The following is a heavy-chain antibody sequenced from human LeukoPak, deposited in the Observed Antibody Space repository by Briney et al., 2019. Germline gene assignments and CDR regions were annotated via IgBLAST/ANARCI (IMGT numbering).Heavy chain of an antibody. Sequence: GGSLRLSCAASGSGFTFTTTWMRWVRQAPGKGLDWVGRIKSISDGGTTEYAASVKGRFTISRDDLKNTVYLQMSSLKTEDTAVYYCTTLSTVGGVIVSSCWGQGTLVTVSS. CDR2: IKSISDGGTT. J-gene: IGHJ4*02. D-gene: IGHD3-16*02. CDR3: TTLSTVGGVIVSSC. CDR1: GSGFTFTTTW. V-gene: IGHV3-15*01.